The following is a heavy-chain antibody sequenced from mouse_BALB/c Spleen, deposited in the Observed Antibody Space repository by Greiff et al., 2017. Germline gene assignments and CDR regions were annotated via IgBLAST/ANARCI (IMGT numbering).Heavy chain of an antibody. V-gene: IGHV3-2*02. Sequence: DVQLQESGPGLVKPSQSLSLTCTVTGYSITSDYAWNWIRQFPGNKLEWMGYISYSGSTSYNPSLKSRISITRDTSKNQFFLQLNSVTTEDTATYYCARHYYGSSHAMDYWGQGTSVTVSS. CDR1: GYSITSDYA. CDR3: ARHYYGSSHAMDY. CDR2: ISYSGST. J-gene: IGHJ4*01. D-gene: IGHD1-1*01.